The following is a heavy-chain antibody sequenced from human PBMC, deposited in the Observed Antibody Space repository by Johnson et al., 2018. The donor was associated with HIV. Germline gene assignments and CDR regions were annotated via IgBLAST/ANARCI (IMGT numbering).Heavy chain of an antibody. J-gene: IGHJ3*02. CDR2: IRYDGSNK. V-gene: IGHV3-30*02. D-gene: IGHD3-22*01. CDR1: GFTFSSYG. Sequence: VQLVESGGGVVQPWGSLRLSCAASGFTFSSYGMHWVRQAPGKGLEWVAFIRYDGSNKYYADSVKGRFTISRDNSKNTLYLQMNSLRAEDTAVYYCGGSYYYDSSGYYARNAFDIWGQGTMVTVSS. CDR3: GGSYYYDSSGYYARNAFDI.